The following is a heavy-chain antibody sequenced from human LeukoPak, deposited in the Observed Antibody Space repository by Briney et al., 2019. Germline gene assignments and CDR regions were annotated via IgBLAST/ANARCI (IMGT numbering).Heavy chain of an antibody. D-gene: IGHD6-13*01. CDR2: ITAIDGRT. CDR1: GFTFSSTT. J-gene: IGHJ4*02. V-gene: IGHV3-23*01. Sequence: GGSLRLFCVASGFTFSSTTMGWVRQTPGRGLEWVSSITAIDGRTYYADSVRGRFTISRDKSKNTVYLQLNSLRAGDTAIYYCTKDRRGPAAGTWYFDSWGQGTLVTVSS. CDR3: TKDRRGPAAGTWYFDS.